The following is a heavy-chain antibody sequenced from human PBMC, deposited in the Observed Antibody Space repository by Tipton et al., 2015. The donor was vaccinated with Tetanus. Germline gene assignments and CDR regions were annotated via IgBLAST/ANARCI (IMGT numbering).Heavy chain of an antibody. J-gene: IGHJ4*02. V-gene: IGHV3-21*01. Sequence: SLRLSRVVSGFTFGNYGMNWVRQAPGKGLEWVSSISSTSTYIYYGGSVKGRFTISRDNAKNSLYLQMNSLRAEDTAIYYCASGNTFDYWGQGTLVTVSS. D-gene: IGHD1/OR15-1a*01. CDR1: GFTFGNYG. CDR2: ISSTSTYI. CDR3: ASGNTFDY.